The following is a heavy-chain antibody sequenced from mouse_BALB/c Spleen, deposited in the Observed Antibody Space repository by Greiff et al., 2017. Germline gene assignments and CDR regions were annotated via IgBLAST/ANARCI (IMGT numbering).Heavy chain of an antibody. J-gene: IGHJ4*01. V-gene: IGHV1S22*01. Sequence: LQQPGSELVRPGASVKLSCKASGYTFTSYWMHWVKQRPGQGLEWIGNIYPGSGSTNYDEKFKSKATLTVDTSSSTAYMQLSSLTSEDSAVYYCARLATMRGAMDYWGQGTSVTVSS. CDR1: GYTFTSYW. CDR3: ARLATMRGAMDY. CDR2: IYPGSGST. D-gene: IGHD2-4*01.